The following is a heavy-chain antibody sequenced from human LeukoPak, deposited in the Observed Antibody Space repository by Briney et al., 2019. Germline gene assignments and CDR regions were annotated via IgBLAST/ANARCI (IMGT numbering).Heavy chain of an antibody. V-gene: IGHV1-69*05. CDR1: GGTFSSYA. CDR2: IIPIFGTA. CDR3: ARDRAAAGNSHYYYYMDV. J-gene: IGHJ6*03. D-gene: IGHD6-13*01. Sequence: SVKVSCKASGGTFSSYAIGWVRQAPGQGLEWMGGIIPIFGTANYAQKFQGRVTITTDESTSTAYMELSSLRSEDTAVYYCARDRAAAGNSHYYYYMDVWGKGTTVTVSS.